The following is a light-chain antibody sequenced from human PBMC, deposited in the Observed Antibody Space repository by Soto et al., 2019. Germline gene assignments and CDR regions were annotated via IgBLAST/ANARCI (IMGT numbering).Light chain of an antibody. J-gene: IGKJ4*01. CDR3: QKYNSSPLT. CDR2: KAY. V-gene: IGKV1-5*03. CDR1: QNINNY. Sequence: DIQMTHPPSSLSACVGERFTITCQASQNINNYLNWYQQKPGKAPKLLIYKAYTLKSGVPSRFSGSGSGTEFTLIISSLQPDDFATYYCQKYNSSPLTFGGGTPLDIK.